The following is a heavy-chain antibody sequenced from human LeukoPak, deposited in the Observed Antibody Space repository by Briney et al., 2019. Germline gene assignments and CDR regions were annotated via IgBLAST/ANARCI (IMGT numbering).Heavy chain of an antibody. Sequence: GGSLSLSCAAPGFNFNTYWMTWVRQAPGKGLEWVASLNEDGNRKYYVDSVKGRFTISRDNARKSLYLEMNSLRAEDTAVYYCARAVTSTEGYWGQGTLVTVSS. CDR3: ARAVTSTEGY. CDR2: LNEDGNRK. J-gene: IGHJ4*02. V-gene: IGHV3-7*03. CDR1: GFNFNTYW.